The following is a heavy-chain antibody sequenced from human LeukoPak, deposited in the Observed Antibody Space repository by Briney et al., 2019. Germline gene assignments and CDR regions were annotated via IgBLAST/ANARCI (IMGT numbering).Heavy chain of an antibody. CDR1: GGSISSYY. CDR2: IYYSGST. D-gene: IGHD3-22*01. CDR3: ARGGNYYDSSQGFDC. J-gene: IGHJ4*02. Sequence: SETLSLTCTVSGGSISSYYWSWIRQPPGKGLEWIGYIYYSGSTNYNPSLKSRVTISVDTSKNQLSLKLSSVTAADTAVYYCARGGNYYDSSQGFDCWGQGTLVTVSS. V-gene: IGHV4-59*08.